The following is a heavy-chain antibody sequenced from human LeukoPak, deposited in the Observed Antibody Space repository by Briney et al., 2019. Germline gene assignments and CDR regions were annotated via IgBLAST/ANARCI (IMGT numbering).Heavy chain of an antibody. CDR2: ISAYNGNT. J-gene: IGHJ5*02. D-gene: IGHD4-17*01. Sequence: GASVKVSCKASGYTFTSYGISWVRQAPGEGLEWIGWISAYNGNTNYAQKLQGRVTMTTDTSTSTAYMELRSLRSDDTPVYYCAIDFADYGDYWPWFEPWGQGTLVTVSS. CDR1: GYTFTSYG. V-gene: IGHV1-18*01. CDR3: AIDFADYGDYWPWFEP.